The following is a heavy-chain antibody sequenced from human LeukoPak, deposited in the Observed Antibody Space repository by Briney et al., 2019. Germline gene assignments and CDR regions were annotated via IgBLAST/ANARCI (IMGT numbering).Heavy chain of an antibody. J-gene: IGHJ4*02. CDR1: GFTFSDYA. D-gene: IGHD3-10*01. V-gene: IGHV3-23*01. CDR3: ARAPRGFQWFVEY. Sequence: GGSLRLSYATSGFTFSDYAMTWVRQTPGKGLEWVSDISGSGGSTYYADFVKGRFTISRDRSKNTLFLQMNSLRAEDTAVYYCARAPRGFQWFVEYWGQGTLVTVSS. CDR2: ISGSGGST.